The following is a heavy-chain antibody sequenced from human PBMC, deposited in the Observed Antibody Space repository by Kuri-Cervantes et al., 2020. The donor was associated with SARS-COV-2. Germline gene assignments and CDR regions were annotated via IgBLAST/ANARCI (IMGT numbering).Heavy chain of an antibody. Sequence: GEALKISCAASGFTFSGYWMHWVRQAPGKGLVWVARSNSDGSSTSYADSVKGRFTISRDNAKNTLYLQMNSLRAEDTAVYYCARDVVHDFWSGYENWFDPWGQGTLVTVSS. V-gene: IGHV3-74*01. CDR3: ARDVVHDFWSGYENWFDP. D-gene: IGHD3-3*01. J-gene: IGHJ5*02. CDR2: SNSDGSST. CDR1: GFTFSGYW.